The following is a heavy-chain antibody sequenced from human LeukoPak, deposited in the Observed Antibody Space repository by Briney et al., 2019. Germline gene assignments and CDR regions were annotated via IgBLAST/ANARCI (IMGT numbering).Heavy chain of an antibody. D-gene: IGHD6-13*01. CDR2: ISGSGGST. CDR3: ARGTSWQQRAFDI. V-gene: IGHV3-23*01. J-gene: IGHJ3*02. Sequence: PGGSLRLSCAASGFTFSSYAMSWVRQAPGKGLEWVSGISGSGGSTYYADSVKGRFTISRDNSWNTLYLQMNSLRAEDTAVYYCARGTSWQQRAFDIWGQGTVVTVSS. CDR1: GFTFSSYA.